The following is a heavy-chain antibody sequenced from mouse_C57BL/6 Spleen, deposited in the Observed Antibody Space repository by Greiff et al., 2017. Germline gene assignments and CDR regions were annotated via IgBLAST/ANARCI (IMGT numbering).Heavy chain of an antibody. CDR2: IDPSDSYP. V-gene: IGHV1-69*01. Sequence: VQLQQSGAELVMPGASVKLSCKASGYTFTSYWMHWVKQRPGQGLEWIGEIDPSDSYPNYNQKFKGKSTLTVDKSSSTAYMQLSILTSEDSAVYYCARLTPYYSNDDYAMDYWGQGTSVTVSS. CDR3: ARLTPYYSNDDYAMDY. CDR1: GYTFTSYW. D-gene: IGHD2-5*01. J-gene: IGHJ4*01.